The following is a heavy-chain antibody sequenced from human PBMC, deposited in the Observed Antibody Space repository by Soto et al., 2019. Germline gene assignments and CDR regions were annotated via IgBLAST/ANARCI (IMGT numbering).Heavy chain of an antibody. CDR2: VHYSGST. D-gene: IGHD3-10*01. Sequence: PSETLSLTCSVSGGSISSNIYYWGWIRQPPGKGLEWIATVHYSGSTYYTPSLKSRVTISADTSNNQFSLKLSSVTAADTAVYYCVRDGSFRGVPDYWGQGTLVTVSS. CDR1: GGSISSNIYY. CDR3: VRDGSFRGVPDY. V-gene: IGHV4-39*02. J-gene: IGHJ4*02.